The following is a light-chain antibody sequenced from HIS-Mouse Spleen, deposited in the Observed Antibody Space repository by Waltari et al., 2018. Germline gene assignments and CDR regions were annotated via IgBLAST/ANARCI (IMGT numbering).Light chain of an antibody. J-gene: IGKJ2*01. Sequence: EIVMTQSPATLSVSPGERATLSCRASQSVSSNLAWYQQKPGQAPRLLIYGASTRATGIPARFSGSGSGTELTLTISSLQSEDFAVYYCQQYNNWPPGVYTFGQGTKLEIK. CDR3: QQYNNWPPGVYT. V-gene: IGKV3-15*01. CDR2: GAS. CDR1: QSVSSN.